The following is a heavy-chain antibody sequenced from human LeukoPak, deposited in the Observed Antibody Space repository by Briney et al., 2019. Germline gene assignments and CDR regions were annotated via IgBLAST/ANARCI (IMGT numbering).Heavy chain of an antibody. V-gene: IGHV1-69*05. D-gene: IGHD5-18*01. CDR3: SRARGYSYGEEGYFDY. Sequence: GASAKVSCKASGGTFSSYAISWVRQAPGQGLEWMGGIIAIFGTANYAQKFQGRVTITTDESTSTGYMELSSLRSEDTAVYYLSRARGYSYGEEGYFDYWGQGTLVTVSS. J-gene: IGHJ4*02. CDR1: GGTFSSYA. CDR2: IIAIFGTA.